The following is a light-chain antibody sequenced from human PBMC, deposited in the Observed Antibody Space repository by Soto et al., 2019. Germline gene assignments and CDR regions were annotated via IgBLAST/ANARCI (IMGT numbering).Light chain of an antibody. CDR3: QQYNSYPWT. CDR2: KAS. J-gene: IGKJ1*01. CDR1: QSISSW. V-gene: IGKV1-5*03. Sequence: DIQMTQSPSTLSASVGDRVTITCRASQSISSWLAWYQQKPGKAPNLLIYKASSLESGVPSRFSGSGSGTEFTLTISSLQPDEIATYYCQQYNSYPWTFGQGTKVEFK.